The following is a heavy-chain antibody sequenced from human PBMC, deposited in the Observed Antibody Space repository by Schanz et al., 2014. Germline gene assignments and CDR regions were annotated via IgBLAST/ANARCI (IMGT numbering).Heavy chain of an antibody. CDR2: INPNSGDR. Sequence: QVQLVQSGAEVKKPGASVKVSCKASGYTFTGHHMHWVRQAPGQGLEWMGWINPNSGDRNYAQKFQGRVTVTRDTSTTTVYMDLSSLISEDTAVYYCAFDRDDAYDIWGQGTTVTVSS. V-gene: IGHV1-2*02. CDR3: AFDRDDAYDI. CDR1: GYTFTGHH. D-gene: IGHD3-9*01. J-gene: IGHJ3*02.